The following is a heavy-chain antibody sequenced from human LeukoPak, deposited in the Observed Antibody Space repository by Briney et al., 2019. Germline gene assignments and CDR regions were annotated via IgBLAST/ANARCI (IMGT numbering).Heavy chain of an antibody. Sequence: GASVKVSCKASGYTFTGYYMHWVRQAPGQGLEWMGRVNPNSGGTNYAQKFQGRVTMTRDTSISTAYMELSRLRSDDTAVYYCAREPLAAKRNWFDPWGPGTLVTVSS. D-gene: IGHD2-15*01. J-gene: IGHJ5*02. V-gene: IGHV1-2*06. CDR1: GYTFTGYY. CDR2: VNPNSGGT. CDR3: AREPLAAKRNWFDP.